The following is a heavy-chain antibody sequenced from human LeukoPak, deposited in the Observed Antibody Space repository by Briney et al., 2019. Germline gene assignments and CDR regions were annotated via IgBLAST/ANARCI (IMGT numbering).Heavy chain of an antibody. CDR3: AGDPYDSIGYYNGVPNH. CDR1: GGSISSSSYY. D-gene: IGHD3-22*01. V-gene: IGHV3-48*03. CDR2: IGSSGSTI. J-gene: IGHJ5*02. Sequence: LSLTCTVSGGSISSSSYYWGWVRQAPGKGLEWVSYIGSSGSTIYYADSVKGRFTISRDNAKNSLYLQMNSLRAEDTAVYYCAGDPYDSIGYYNGVPNHWGQGILVTVSS.